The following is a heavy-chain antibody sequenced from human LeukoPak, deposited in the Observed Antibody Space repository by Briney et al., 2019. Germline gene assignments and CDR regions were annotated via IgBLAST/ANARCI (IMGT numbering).Heavy chain of an antibody. Sequence: KPGGSLRLSCAASGFTFSDYYMSWIRQAPGKGLEWVSYISSSGSTIYYADSVKGRFTISRDNAKNSLYLQMNSLRAEDTAVYYCAKDRYDYVWGSYRYSFDYWGQGTLVTVSS. CDR1: GFTFSDYY. CDR3: AKDRYDYVWGSYRYSFDY. D-gene: IGHD3-16*02. CDR2: ISSSGSTI. V-gene: IGHV3-11*01. J-gene: IGHJ4*02.